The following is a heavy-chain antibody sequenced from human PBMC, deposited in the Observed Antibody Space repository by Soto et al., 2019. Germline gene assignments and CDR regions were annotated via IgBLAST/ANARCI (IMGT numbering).Heavy chain of an antibody. V-gene: IGHV1-18*01. Sequence: QAQLVQSGTEVKKPGASVKVSCKASGYTFTNFGISWVRQAPGQGLEWMGWINPFHGNIDYAHKFQGRVIMTTDTSTNTAYMELRSLKSDDTAVYYCARDPNLSSWRKIDTWGQGTLVTVSS. CDR3: ARDPNLSSWRKIDT. CDR1: GYTFTNFG. J-gene: IGHJ5*02. CDR2: INPFHGNI. D-gene: IGHD6-13*01.